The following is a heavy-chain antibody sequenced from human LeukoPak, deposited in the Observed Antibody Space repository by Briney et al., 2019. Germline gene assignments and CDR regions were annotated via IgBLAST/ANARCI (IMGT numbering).Heavy chain of an antibody. Sequence: GGSLRLSCAASGFTFSSYGMNWVRQAPGKGLEWVSYITCNGSNIYYADSVKGRFTISRDNAKNTLYVQMNSLRDEDTAVYYWARGTNSGVDVWGQGTTVTVSS. CDR2: ITCNGSNI. CDR1: GFTFSSYG. J-gene: IGHJ6*02. V-gene: IGHV3-48*02. CDR3: ARGTNSGVDV.